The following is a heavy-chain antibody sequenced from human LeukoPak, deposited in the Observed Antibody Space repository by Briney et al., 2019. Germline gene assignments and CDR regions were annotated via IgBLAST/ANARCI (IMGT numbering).Heavy chain of an antibody. J-gene: IGHJ4*02. CDR3: AENSAPFCGGDCYPPGDY. D-gene: IGHD2-21*02. CDR2: IRGDGSDA. CDR1: GFTFSDTW. Sequence: GGSLRLSCAASGFTFSDTWMHWVRQVPGKGLVWVSRIRGDGSDARYAESVKGRFTISRDNAKNTLYLQINSLTTEDTAVYYCAENSAPFCGGDCYPPGDYWGQGTLVTVSS. V-gene: IGHV3-74*01.